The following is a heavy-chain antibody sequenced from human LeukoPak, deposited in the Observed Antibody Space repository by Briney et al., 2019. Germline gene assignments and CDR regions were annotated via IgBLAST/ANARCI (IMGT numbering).Heavy chain of an antibody. CDR1: GGSFSGYY. J-gene: IGHJ4*02. V-gene: IGHV4-34*01. CDR3: ARRAYDFWSGYYPGGVD. CDR2: INHSGST. Sequence: SETLSLTCAVYGGSFSGYYWSWIRQPPGKGLEWIGEINHSGSTNYNPSLKSRVTISVDTSKNQFSLKLSSVTAADTAVYYCARRAYDFWSGYYPGGVDWGQGTLVTVSS. D-gene: IGHD3-3*01.